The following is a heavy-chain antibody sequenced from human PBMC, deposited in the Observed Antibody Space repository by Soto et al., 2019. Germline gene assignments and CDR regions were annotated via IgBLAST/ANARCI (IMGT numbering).Heavy chain of an antibody. D-gene: IGHD2-2*01. CDR2: IKQDGSEK. V-gene: IGHV3-7*01. CDR1: GFTFISLW. Sequence: PGGPLRLSCAASGFTFISLWMSWVRQAPGKGLEWVANIKQDGSEKYYVDSVKGRFTISRDNAKNSLYLQMNSLRAEDTAVYYCARDPNIVLVPAALRSYYYYYGMDVWGQGTTVTVSS. J-gene: IGHJ6*02. CDR3: ARDPNIVLVPAALRSYYYYYGMDV.